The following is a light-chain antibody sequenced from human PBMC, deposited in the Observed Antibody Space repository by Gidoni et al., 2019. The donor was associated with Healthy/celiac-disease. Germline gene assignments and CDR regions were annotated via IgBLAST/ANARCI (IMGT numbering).Light chain of an antibody. CDR1: QSLLHSNGYNY. Sequence: DIVMTQSPLSLSVTPGEPASISCRSSQSLLHSNGYNYLDWYLQKPGQSPQLLIYLGSNRTSGVPDRFSGSGSGTDFTLKISRVEAEDVGVYYCIQALQTPGTFXQXTKVDIK. CDR2: LGS. J-gene: IGKJ1*01. CDR3: IQALQTPGT. V-gene: IGKV2-28*01.